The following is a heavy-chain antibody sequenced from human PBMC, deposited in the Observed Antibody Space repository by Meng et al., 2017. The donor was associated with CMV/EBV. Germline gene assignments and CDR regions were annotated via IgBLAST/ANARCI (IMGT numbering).Heavy chain of an antibody. J-gene: IGHJ5*02. V-gene: IGHV1-69*05. Sequence: SVKVSCKAPGGTFSSYAISWVRQAPGQGIEWMGGIIPIFGTANYAQKFQGRVTITTDESTSTAYMELSSLRSEDTAVYYCAREGQSGVPAAIYGFWFDPWGQGTLVTVSS. D-gene: IGHD2-2*02. CDR1: GGTFSSYA. CDR3: AREGQSGVPAAIYGFWFDP. CDR2: IIPIFGTA.